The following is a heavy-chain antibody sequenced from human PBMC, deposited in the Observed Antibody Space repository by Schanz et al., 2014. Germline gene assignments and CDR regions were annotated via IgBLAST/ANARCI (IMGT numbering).Heavy chain of an antibody. CDR1: GFTFSNFA. J-gene: IGHJ4*02. V-gene: IGHV3-30*04. D-gene: IGHD2-21*02. CDR3: AKDLEPQCGGDCPLT. CDR2: ISYDGSFE. Sequence: QVQLVESGGGVVQPGRALRLSCAASGFTFSNFAIHWVRQAPGKGLEWVAVISYDGSFEDYLDSVKGRFTISRDNSKNTLYLQMSSLRGEDTAVYYCAKDLEPQCGGDCPLTWGQGTLVTVSS.